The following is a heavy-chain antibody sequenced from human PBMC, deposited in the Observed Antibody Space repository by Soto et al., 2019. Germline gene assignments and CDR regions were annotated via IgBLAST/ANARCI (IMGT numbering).Heavy chain of an antibody. CDR1: GFTFSSYA. CDR2: ISGSGGST. CDR3: AKVNYYDSSGYLDAFDI. J-gene: IGHJ3*02. V-gene: IGHV3-23*01. D-gene: IGHD3-22*01. Sequence: EVQLLESGGGLVQPGGSLRLSCAASGFTFSSYAMSWVRQAPGKGLEWVSAISGSGGSTYYADSVKGRFTISRDNSKNTLYLQMKRLRAEDTAVYYCAKVNYYDSSGYLDAFDIWGQGTMVTVSS.